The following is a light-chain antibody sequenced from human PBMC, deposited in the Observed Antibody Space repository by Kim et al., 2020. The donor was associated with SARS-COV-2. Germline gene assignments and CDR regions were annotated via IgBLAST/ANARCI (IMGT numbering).Light chain of an antibody. CDR1: SSDVGGYNY. V-gene: IGLV2-14*04. Sequence: QLITISCTGTSSDVGGYNYVSWYQQHPGKAPKLMIYDVSNRPSGVSNRFSGSKSGNTASLTISGLQAEDEADYYCSSYTSSSTPVVFGGGTQLTVL. CDR3: SSYTSSSTPVV. CDR2: DVS. J-gene: IGLJ2*01.